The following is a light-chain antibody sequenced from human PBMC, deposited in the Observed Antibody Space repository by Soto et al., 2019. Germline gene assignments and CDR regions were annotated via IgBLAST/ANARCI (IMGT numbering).Light chain of an antibody. J-gene: IGKJ1*01. CDR1: QSVLYSSNNKNY. Sequence: IVMTQSPDSLAVSLGERATINCKSSQSVLYSSNNKNYLAWYQQKPGQPPKLLIYWASTRESGVPDRFSGSGSATDFTLTISSLQAEDVAVYYCQQYYDPPRTFGQGTKVEIK. CDR3: QQYYDPPRT. CDR2: WAS. V-gene: IGKV4-1*01.